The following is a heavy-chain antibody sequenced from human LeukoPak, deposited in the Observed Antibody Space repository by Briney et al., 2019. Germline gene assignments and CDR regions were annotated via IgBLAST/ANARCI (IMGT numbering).Heavy chain of an antibody. CDR2: ISRSSTYI. CDR3: ARGYGDYGKYYSDS. D-gene: IGHD4-17*01. Sequence: GGSLRLSCAASGFTFSSYTMNWVRQAPGKGLEWVSSISRSSTYIYYADSVKGRFTISRDNAKNSLYLQMNSLRAEDTAVYYCARGYGDYGKYYSDSWGQGTLVTVSS. J-gene: IGHJ4*02. V-gene: IGHV3-21*01. CDR1: GFTFSSYT.